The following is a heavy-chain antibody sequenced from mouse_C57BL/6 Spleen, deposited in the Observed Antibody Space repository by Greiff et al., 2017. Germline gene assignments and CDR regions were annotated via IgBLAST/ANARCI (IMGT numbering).Heavy chain of an antibody. V-gene: IGHV1-50*01. D-gene: IGHD1-1*01. Sequence: QVHVKQPGAELVKPGASVKLSCKASGYTFTSYWMQWVKQRPGQGLEWIGEIDPSDSYTNYNQKFKGKATLTVDTSSSTAYMQLSSLTSEDSAVYYCARGYGSSPYYAMDYWGQGTSVTVSS. J-gene: IGHJ4*01. CDR1: GYTFTSYW. CDR2: IDPSDSYT. CDR3: ARGYGSSPYYAMDY.